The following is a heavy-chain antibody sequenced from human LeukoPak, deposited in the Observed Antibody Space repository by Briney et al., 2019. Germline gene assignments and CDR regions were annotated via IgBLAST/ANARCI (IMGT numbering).Heavy chain of an antibody. V-gene: IGHV4-34*01. CDR2: INHSGST. Sequence: PSETLSLTCAVYGGSFSGYYWSWIRQPPGKGLEWIGEINHSGSTNYKQSLKSRVTISVDTSKNQFSLKLSSVTAADTAVYYCARLLRYFDWLSYSGAQPELYYFDYWGQGTLVTVSS. CDR1: GGSFSGYY. D-gene: IGHD3-9*01. CDR3: ARLLRYFDWLSYSGAQPELYYFDY. J-gene: IGHJ4*02.